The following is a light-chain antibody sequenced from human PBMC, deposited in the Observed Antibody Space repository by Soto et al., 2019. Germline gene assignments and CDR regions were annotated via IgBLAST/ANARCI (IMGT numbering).Light chain of an antibody. CDR2: AAS. J-gene: IGKJ2*01. CDR1: QGISSY. V-gene: IGKV1-8*01. Sequence: AIRMTQSPSSLSASTGDRVTITCRASQGISSYLAWYQQKPGKAPKLLIYAASTLQSGVPSRFSGSGSGTDFTLTISCLQSEDFATYYCHHYGPSPGFTFGQGTKLEI. CDR3: HHYGPSPGFT.